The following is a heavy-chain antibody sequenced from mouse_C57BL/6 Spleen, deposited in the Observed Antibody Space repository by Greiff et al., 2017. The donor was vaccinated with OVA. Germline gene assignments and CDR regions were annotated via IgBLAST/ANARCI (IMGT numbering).Heavy chain of an antibody. D-gene: IGHD2-1*01. V-gene: IGHV2-2*01. CDR3: GRATMVKKVYFDY. Sequence: VKLVESGPGLVQPSQSLSITCTVSGFSLTSYGVHWVRQSPGKGLEWLGVIWSGGSTDYNAAFISRLSISKDNSKSQVFFKMNSLQADDTAIYYCGRATMVKKVYFDYWGQGTTLTVSS. CDR2: IWSGGST. J-gene: IGHJ2*01. CDR1: GFSLTSYG.